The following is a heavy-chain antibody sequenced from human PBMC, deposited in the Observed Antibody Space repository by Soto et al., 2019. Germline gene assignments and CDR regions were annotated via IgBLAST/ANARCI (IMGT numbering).Heavy chain of an antibody. CDR3: ARGGSRSIAARPVLWFDP. D-gene: IGHD6-6*01. CDR2: IYYSGST. J-gene: IGHJ5*02. Sequence: SETLSLTFTVSGGSISSGDYYWSWIRQPPGKGLEWIGYIYYSGSTYYNPSLKSRVTISVDTSKNQFSLKLSSVTAADTAVYYCARGGSRSIAARPVLWFDPWGQGTLVTVSS. CDR1: GGSISSGDYY. V-gene: IGHV4-30-4*01.